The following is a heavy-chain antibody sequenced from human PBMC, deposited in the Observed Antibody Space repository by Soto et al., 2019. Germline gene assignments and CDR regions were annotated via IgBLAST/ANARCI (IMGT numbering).Heavy chain of an antibody. CDR2: IIPIFGTA. Sequence: ASVKGSCKASGGTFRSYTISWVRQAPGQGLEWMGGIIPIFGTANYAQKFQGRVTITADESTSTAYMELRTLRPEDTAVYYCAREGLVLVPTTVNSDYYYHAMDVWGQGTTVTVSS. CDR3: AREGLVLVPTTVNSDYYYHAMDV. CDR1: GGTFRSYT. V-gene: IGHV1-69*13. J-gene: IGHJ6*02. D-gene: IGHD4-17*01.